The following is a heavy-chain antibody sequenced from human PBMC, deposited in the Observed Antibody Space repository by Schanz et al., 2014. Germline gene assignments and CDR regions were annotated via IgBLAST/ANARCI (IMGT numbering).Heavy chain of an antibody. V-gene: IGHV3-33*06. CDR2: IWFDGTNK. CDR3: AKDLISGWSGFDY. D-gene: IGHD6-19*01. CDR1: GFTLSSYG. J-gene: IGHJ4*02. Sequence: VQLVESGGGVVQPGRSLRLSCSASGFTLSSYGMHWVRQAPGKGLEWLAVIWFDGTNKYNADSVKGRFTISRDNSKNTLYLLMNSLRAEDTAVYYCAKDLISGWSGFDYWGQGTLVTVSS.